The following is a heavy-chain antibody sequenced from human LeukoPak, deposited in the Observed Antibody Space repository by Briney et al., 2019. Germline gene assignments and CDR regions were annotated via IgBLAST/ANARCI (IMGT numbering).Heavy chain of an antibody. V-gene: IGHV4-38-2*02. CDR3: AVPYSGSYHTEYYFDY. CDR1: GYSISSGYY. J-gene: IGHJ4*02. D-gene: IGHD1-26*01. Sequence: SETLSLTCTVSGYSISSGYYWGWIRQPPGKGLEWIGSIYHSGSTYYNPSLKSRVTISVDTSKNQFSLKLSSVTAADTAVYYCAVPYSGSYHTEYYFDYWGQGALVTVSS. CDR2: IYHSGST.